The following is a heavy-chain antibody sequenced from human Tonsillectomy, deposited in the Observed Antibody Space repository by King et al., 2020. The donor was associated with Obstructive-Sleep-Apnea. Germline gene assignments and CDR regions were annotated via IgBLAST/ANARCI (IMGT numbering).Heavy chain of an antibody. CDR3: ARVRGGYDTYYFDY. D-gene: IGHD5-12*01. Sequence: QLQESGPGLVKPSETLSLTCTVSGYSISSNYYWGWIRQPPGKGLEWIGSIYHSGSTYYNPSLKSRVTTSVDTSKNQFSKNQFSLKLSSVTAADPAVYYCARVRGGYDTYYFDYWGQGTLVTVSS. V-gene: IGHV4-38-2*02. CDR2: IYHSGST. J-gene: IGHJ4*02. CDR1: GYSISSNYY.